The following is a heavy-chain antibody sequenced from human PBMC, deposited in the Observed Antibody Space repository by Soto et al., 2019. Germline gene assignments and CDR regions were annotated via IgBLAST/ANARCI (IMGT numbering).Heavy chain of an antibody. CDR1: GFTFGDYA. J-gene: IGHJ6*02. D-gene: IGHD3-10*01. CDR3: TRDVSRKVTMADYYGMDV. Sequence: GGSLRLSCTASGFTFGDYAMSWFRQAPGKGLEWVGFIRSKAYGGTTEYAASVKGRFTISRDDSKSIAYLQMNSLKTEDTAVYYCTRDVSRKVTMADYYGMDVWGQGTTVTVSS. CDR2: IRSKAYGGTT. V-gene: IGHV3-49*03.